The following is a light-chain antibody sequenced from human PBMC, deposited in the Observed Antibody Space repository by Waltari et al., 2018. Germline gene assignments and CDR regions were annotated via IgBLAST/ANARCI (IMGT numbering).Light chain of an antibody. J-gene: IGKJ2*01. Sequence: DIQMTQSPSSLSASVGARVPITCRASHYISNFLTWYQQKPGKAPKRLIYDASGLESGVPSRFSGSGSGTEVALTISSLQPEDFATYYCQQSFSAPYTFGQGTKLEMK. V-gene: IGKV1-39*01. CDR3: QQSFSAPYT. CDR1: HYISNF. CDR2: DAS.